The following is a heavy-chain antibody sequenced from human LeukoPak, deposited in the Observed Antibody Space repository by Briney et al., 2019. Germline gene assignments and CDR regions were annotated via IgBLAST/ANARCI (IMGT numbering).Heavy chain of an antibody. CDR1: GFTFSSYA. D-gene: IGHD3-22*01. CDR3: FSSSGPAGYYDSSGTPRFDY. Sequence: GGSLRLSCAASGFTFSSYAMSWVRQAPGKGLEWVSAISGSGGSTYYADSVKGRFTISRDNSKNTLYLQMNSLRAEDTAVYCCFSSSGPAGYYDSSGTPRFDYWGQGTLVTVSS. V-gene: IGHV3-23*01. J-gene: IGHJ4*02. CDR2: ISGSGGST.